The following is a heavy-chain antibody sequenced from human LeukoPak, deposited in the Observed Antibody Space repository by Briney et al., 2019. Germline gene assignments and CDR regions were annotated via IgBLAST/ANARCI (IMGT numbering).Heavy chain of an antibody. Sequence: ASVKVSCKASGYTFTSYYMHWVRQAPGQGLEWMGWMNPNSGNTGYAQKFQGRVTMTRNTSISTAYMELSSLRSEDTAVYYCARGPDYGEPFDYWGQGTLVTVSS. D-gene: IGHD4-17*01. CDR1: GYTFTSYY. V-gene: IGHV1-8*02. J-gene: IGHJ4*02. CDR3: ARGPDYGEPFDY. CDR2: MNPNSGNT.